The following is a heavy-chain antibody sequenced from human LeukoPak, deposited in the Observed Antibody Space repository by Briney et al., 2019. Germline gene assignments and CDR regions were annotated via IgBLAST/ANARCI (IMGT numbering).Heavy chain of an antibody. D-gene: IGHD6-19*01. V-gene: IGHV3-30-3*01. CDR3: AREKIAVAGPDY. Sequence: GESLKISCAASGFTFSSYAMHWVRQAPGKGLEWVAVISYDGSNKYYADSVKGRFTISRDNSKNTLYLQMNSLRAEDTAVYYCAREKIAVAGPDYWGQGTLVTVSS. J-gene: IGHJ4*02. CDR1: GFTFSSYA. CDR2: ISYDGSNK.